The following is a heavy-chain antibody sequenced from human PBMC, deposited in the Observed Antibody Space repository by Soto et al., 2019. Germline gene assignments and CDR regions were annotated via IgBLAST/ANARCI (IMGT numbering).Heavy chain of an antibody. CDR3: ARGLLDFDSGGHYYYFDY. Sequence: SETLSLTCTVSGGSLSSLYWSWIRQPPGKGLEWVGYIYDRGNTNYNPSLKSRVSISVDTSKNQFSLRLTSVTAADTAVYYCARGLLDFDSGGHYYYFDYRGQGMLVTVSS. V-gene: IGHV4-59*11. CDR1: GGSLSSLY. J-gene: IGHJ4*02. D-gene: IGHD3-22*01. CDR2: IYDRGNT.